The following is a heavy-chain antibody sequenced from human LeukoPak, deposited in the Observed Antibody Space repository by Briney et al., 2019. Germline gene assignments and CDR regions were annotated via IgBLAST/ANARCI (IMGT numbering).Heavy chain of an antibody. CDR2: IIPIFGTA. CDR1: GGTFSSYA. V-gene: IGHV1-69*01. CDR3: ARDFGYCSSTSCYRGDY. Sequence: SVKVSCKASGGTFSSYAISWVRQAPGQGLEWMGGIIPIFGTANYAQKLQGRVTITADESTSTAYMELSSLRSEDTAVYYCARDFGYCSSTSCYRGDYWGQGTLVTVSS. D-gene: IGHD2-2*02. J-gene: IGHJ4*02.